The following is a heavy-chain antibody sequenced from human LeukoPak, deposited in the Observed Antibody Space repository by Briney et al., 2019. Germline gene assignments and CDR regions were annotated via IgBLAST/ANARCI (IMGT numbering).Heavy chain of an antibody. CDR2: IIPIFGTA. Sequence: SVKVSCKASGGTFSSYAISWVRQAPGQGLEWMGGIIPIFGTANYAQKFQGRVTITADKSTSTAYMELSSLRSEDTAVHYCARAHCSSTSCPPDYWGQGTLVTVSS. CDR1: GGTFSSYA. J-gene: IGHJ4*02. V-gene: IGHV1-69*06. CDR3: ARAHCSSTSCPPDY. D-gene: IGHD2-2*01.